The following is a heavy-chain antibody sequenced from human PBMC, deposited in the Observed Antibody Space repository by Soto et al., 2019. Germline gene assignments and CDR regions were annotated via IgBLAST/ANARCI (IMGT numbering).Heavy chain of an antibody. D-gene: IGHD3-22*01. J-gene: IGHJ4*02. CDR3: AKEMYYYDSRGYRLYDY. CDR1: GFTFRNYA. CDR2: ISVSGGST. V-gene: IGHV3-23*01. Sequence: GGSLRLSCAASGFTFRNYAMNWVRQATGKGLEWVSGISVSGGSTYYADSVKGRFTVSRDNSKNTVLLQMNSLRDEDTAVYFSAKEMYYYDSRGYRLYDYCGQGTLITVPS.